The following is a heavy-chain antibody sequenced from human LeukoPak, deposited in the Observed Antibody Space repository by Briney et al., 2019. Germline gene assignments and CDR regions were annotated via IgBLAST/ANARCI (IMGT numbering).Heavy chain of an antibody. J-gene: IGHJ4*02. CDR1: GDSVSINSAA. D-gene: IGHD7-27*01. CDR2: TYYRSGWYN. CDR3: SRELAWGPADY. V-gene: IGHV6-1*01. Sequence: SRTLSLTFAISGDSVSINSAAWGWVRQSPSRGIEWLGRTYYRSGWYNYYALWVKSRITIKPDTSKNQGSLKLNYVTTADTAMYYCSRELAWGPADYSGQGTLVTVSS.